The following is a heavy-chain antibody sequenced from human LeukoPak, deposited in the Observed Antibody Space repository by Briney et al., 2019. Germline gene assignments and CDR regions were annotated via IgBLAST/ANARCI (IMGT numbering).Heavy chain of an antibody. V-gene: IGHV1-24*01. D-gene: IGHD6-13*01. CDR2: FDPEDGET. CDR3: ATLYSSSWPVPQLTYYFDY. CDR1: GYTLTELS. J-gene: IGHJ4*02. Sequence: ASVKVSCKVSGYTLTELSMHWVRQAPGKGLEWMGGFDPEDGETIYAQKFQGRVTMTEDTSTDTAYMELGSLRSEDTAVYYCATLYSSSWPVPQLTYYFDYWGQGTLVTVSS.